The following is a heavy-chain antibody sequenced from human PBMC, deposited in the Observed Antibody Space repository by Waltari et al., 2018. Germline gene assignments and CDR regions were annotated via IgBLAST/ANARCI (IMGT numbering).Heavy chain of an antibody. V-gene: IGHV4-61*09. CDR1: GGSISSGSYY. CDR3: ARVAPYYYGSGRVMDV. Sequence: QVQLQESGPGLVKPSQTLSLTCTVSGGSISSGSYYWSWIRQPAGKGLEWIGYIYTSGSTNYNPSLKSRVTISVDTSKNQFSLKLSSVTAADTAVYYCARVAPYYYGSGRVMDVWGQGTTVTVSS. CDR2: IYTSGST. J-gene: IGHJ6*02. D-gene: IGHD3-10*01.